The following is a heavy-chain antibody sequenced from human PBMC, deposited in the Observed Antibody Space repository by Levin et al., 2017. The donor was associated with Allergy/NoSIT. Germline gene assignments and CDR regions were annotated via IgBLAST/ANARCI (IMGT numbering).Heavy chain of an antibody. CDR3: ARDRDGSYYYGMDV. V-gene: IGHV3-21*01. J-gene: IGHJ6*02. D-gene: IGHD5-24*01. Sequence: SCAASGFTFSSYSMNWVRQAPGKGLEWVSSISSSSSYIYYADSVKGRFTISRDNAKNSLYLQMNSLRAEDTAVYYCARDRDGSYYYGMDVWGQGTTVTVSS. CDR2: ISSSSSYI. CDR1: GFTFSSYS.